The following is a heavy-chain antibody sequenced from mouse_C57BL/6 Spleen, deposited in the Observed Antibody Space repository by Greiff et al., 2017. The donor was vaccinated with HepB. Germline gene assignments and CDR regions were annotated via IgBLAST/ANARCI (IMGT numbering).Heavy chain of an antibody. CDR3: ARREEGY. CDR2: IDPSDSYT. V-gene: IGHV1-59*01. J-gene: IGHJ4*01. Sequence: QVQLQQPGAELVRPGTSVKLSCKASGYTFTSYWMHWVKQRPGQGLEWIGVIDPSDSYTNYNQKFKGKATLTVDTSSSTAYMQLSSLTSEDSAVDYCARREEGYWGQGTSVTVSS. CDR1: GYTFTSYW.